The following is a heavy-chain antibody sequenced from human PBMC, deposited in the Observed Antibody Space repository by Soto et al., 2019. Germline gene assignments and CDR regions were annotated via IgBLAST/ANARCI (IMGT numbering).Heavy chain of an antibody. CDR3: ARGSDYYGSGSYYEYYYYGMDV. CDR2: INHSGST. Sequence: SETLSLTCAVYCGSFSGYYWSWIRQPPGKGLEWIGEINHSGSTNYNPSLKSRVTISVDTSKNQFSLKLSSVTAADTAVYYCARGSDYYGSGSYYEYYYYGMDVWGQGTTVT. CDR1: CGSFSGYY. J-gene: IGHJ6*02. V-gene: IGHV4-34*01. D-gene: IGHD3-10*01.